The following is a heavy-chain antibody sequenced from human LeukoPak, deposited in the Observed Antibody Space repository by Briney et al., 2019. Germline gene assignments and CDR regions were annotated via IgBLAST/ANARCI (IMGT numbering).Heavy chain of an antibody. CDR1: GESFNRYY. Sequence: PSETLSLTCAVYGESFNRYYWSWIRQSPGKGLEWIAEIDHRGDTNYNPSVKGRVIISIDTSKNRFSLKVKSVTATDTAVYYCARGPTISGTGYFDYWGQGTLVTVSS. CDR2: IDHRGDT. J-gene: IGHJ4*03. D-gene: IGHD1-7*01. CDR3: ARGPTISGTGYFDY. V-gene: IGHV4-34*01.